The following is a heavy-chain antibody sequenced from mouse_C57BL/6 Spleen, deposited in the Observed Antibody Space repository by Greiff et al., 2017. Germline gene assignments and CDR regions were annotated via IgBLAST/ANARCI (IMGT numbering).Heavy chain of an antibody. V-gene: IGHV1-76*01. J-gene: IGHJ2*01. CDR3: ARGGFYGNYLDY. D-gene: IGHD2-1*01. Sequence: QVQLQQSGAELVRPGASVKLSCKASGYTFTDYYINWVKQRPGQGLEWIARIYPGSGNTYYNEKFKGKATLTAEKSSSTAYMQLSSLTSEDSAVYFCARGGFYGNYLDYWGQGTTLTVSS. CDR1: GYTFTDYY. CDR2: IYPGSGNT.